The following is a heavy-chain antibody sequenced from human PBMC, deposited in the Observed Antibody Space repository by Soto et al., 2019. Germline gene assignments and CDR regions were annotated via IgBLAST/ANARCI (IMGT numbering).Heavy chain of an antibody. Sequence: PSETLSLTCAVYGGSFSGYYWSWIRQPPGKGLEWIGEINHSGSTNYNPSLKSRVTISVDTSKNQFSLKLSSVTAADTAVYYCARGRLNVPDCTNGVCSWFDPWGQGTLVTVSS. V-gene: IGHV4-34*01. CDR3: ARGRLNVPDCTNGVCSWFDP. CDR2: INHSGST. D-gene: IGHD2-8*01. J-gene: IGHJ5*02. CDR1: GGSFSGYY.